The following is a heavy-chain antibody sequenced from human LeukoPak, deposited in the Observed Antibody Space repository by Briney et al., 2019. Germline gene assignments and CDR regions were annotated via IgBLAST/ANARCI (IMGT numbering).Heavy chain of an antibody. V-gene: IGHV4-59*01. D-gene: IGHD5-18*01. J-gene: IGHJ6*03. Sequence: PSETLSLTCTVSGGSISSYYWSWIRQPPGKGLEWIGYIYYSGSTNYNPSLKSRVTISVDTSKNQFSLKLSSVTAADTAVYYCAGVDTAMVTPLLGYYYYYMDVWGKGTTVTVSS. CDR3: AGVDTAMVTPLLGYYYYYMDV. CDR1: GGSISSYY. CDR2: IYYSGST.